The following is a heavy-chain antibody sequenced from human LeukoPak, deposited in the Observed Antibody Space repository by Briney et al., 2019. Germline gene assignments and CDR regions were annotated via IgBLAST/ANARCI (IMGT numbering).Heavy chain of an antibody. CDR1: GGSISSSSYY. V-gene: IGHV4-39*01. Sequence: SETLSLTCTVSGGSISSSSYYWGWIRQPPGKGLEWIGSIYYSGSTYYNPSLKSRVTISVDTSKNQFSLKLSSVTAADTAVYYCARSPPARGYLEWLLFPFDYWGQGTLVTVSS. CDR3: ARSPPARGYLEWLLFPFDY. D-gene: IGHD3-3*01. J-gene: IGHJ4*02. CDR2: IYYSGST.